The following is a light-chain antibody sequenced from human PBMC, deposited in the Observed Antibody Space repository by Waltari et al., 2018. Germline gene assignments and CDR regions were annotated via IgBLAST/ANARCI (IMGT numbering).Light chain of an antibody. J-gene: IGKJ3*01. CDR2: DAS. Sequence: EIVFTQSPATLSLSPGERATLSRRASQSVRSSLAWYQQKPGQSPRLLIYDASNRATGIPARFSGSGSGTDFTLTISSLEPEDFAVYYCQHRGHWPPDATFGPGTKVDIK. CDR3: QHRGHWPPDAT. CDR1: QSVRSS. V-gene: IGKV3-11*01.